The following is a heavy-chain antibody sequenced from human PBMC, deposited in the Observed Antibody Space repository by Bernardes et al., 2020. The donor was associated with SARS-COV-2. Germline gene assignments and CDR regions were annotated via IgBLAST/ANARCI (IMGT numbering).Heavy chain of an antibody. V-gene: IGHV4-34*01. CDR2: INHSGST. CDR1: GGSFSGYY. CDR3: ARVSLDIVVVPAAKNKGGRGLYMDV. J-gene: IGHJ6*03. Sequence: SETLSLTCAVYGGSFSGYYWSWIRQPPGKGLEWIGEINHSGSTNYNPSLKSRVTISVDTSKNQFSLKLSSVTAADTAVYYCARVSLDIVVVPAAKNKGGRGLYMDVWGKGTTVTVSS. D-gene: IGHD2-2*03.